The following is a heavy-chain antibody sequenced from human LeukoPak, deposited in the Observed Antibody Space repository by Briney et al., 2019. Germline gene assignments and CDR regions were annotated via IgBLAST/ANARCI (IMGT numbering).Heavy chain of an antibody. Sequence: PGGSLRLSCAASGFTFSSYGMHWVRQAPGKGLEWVAFIRYDGSNKYYADSVKGRFTISRDNSKNTLYLQMNSLRAEDTAVYYCVKEGWTYYGSGSYFDYWGQGTLVTVSS. CDR1: GFTFSSYG. CDR3: VKEGWTYYGSGSYFDY. J-gene: IGHJ4*02. D-gene: IGHD3-10*01. V-gene: IGHV3-30*02. CDR2: IRYDGSNK.